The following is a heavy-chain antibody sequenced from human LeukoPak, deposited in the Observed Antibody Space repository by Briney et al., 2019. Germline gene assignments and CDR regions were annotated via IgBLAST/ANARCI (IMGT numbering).Heavy chain of an antibody. Sequence: GGSLRLSCAASGFTFSSYSMNWVRQAPGKGLEWVSSISSSSSYIYYADSVKGRFTISRDNSKNTLYLQMNSLRAEDTAVYYCARGDSSGPIFDYWGQGTLVTVSS. CDR1: GFTFSSYS. J-gene: IGHJ4*02. CDR2: ISSSSSYI. CDR3: ARGDSSGPIFDY. D-gene: IGHD3-22*01. V-gene: IGHV3-21*04.